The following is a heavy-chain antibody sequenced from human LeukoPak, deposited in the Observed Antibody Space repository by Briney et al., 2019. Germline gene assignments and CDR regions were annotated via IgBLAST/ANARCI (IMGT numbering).Heavy chain of an antibody. V-gene: IGHV3-48*03. Sequence: GGSLRLSCAASGCSFSDYEMNWVRQAPEKGLEWVSYIPGSDTRTYYAGSVKGRFTISRDNAKNSLYLQMNSLRAEDMGLYYCATLGYHLDSWGQGTLVTVSS. CDR1: GCSFSDYE. CDR2: IPGSDTRT. D-gene: IGHD3-22*01. J-gene: IGHJ4*02. CDR3: ATLGYHLDS.